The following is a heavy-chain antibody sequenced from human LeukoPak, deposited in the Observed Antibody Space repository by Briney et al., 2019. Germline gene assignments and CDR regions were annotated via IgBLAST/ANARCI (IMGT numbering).Heavy chain of an antibody. Sequence: GGSLRLSCAASGFTFSSYSMNWVRQAPGKGLEWVSSISSSSSYIYYADSVKGRFTISRDNAKNSLYLQMNSLRAEDTAVYYCARWGWSSSSNPDYWGQGTLVTVSS. CDR1: GFTFSSYS. J-gene: IGHJ4*02. CDR2: ISSSSSYI. CDR3: ARWGWSSSSNPDY. D-gene: IGHD6-6*01. V-gene: IGHV3-21*01.